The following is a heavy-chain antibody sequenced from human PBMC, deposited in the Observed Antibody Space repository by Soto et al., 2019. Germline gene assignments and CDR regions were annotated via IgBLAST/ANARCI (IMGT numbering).Heavy chain of an antibody. CDR3: ATQEGVFCSGGSCYSEYMGDFDY. J-gene: IGHJ4*02. D-gene: IGHD2-15*01. Sequence: GGSLRLSCAASGFTFSSYAMHWVRQAPGKGLEWVAVISYDGSNKYYADSVKGRFTISRDNSKNTLYLQMNSLRAEDTAVYYCATQEGVFCSGGSCYSEYMGDFDYWGQGTLVTVSS. CDR1: GFTFSSYA. V-gene: IGHV3-30-3*01. CDR2: ISYDGSNK.